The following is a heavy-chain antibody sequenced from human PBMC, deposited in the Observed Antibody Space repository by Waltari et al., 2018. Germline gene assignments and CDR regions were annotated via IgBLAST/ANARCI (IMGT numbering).Heavy chain of an antibody. CDR1: GYTFTGYY. Sequence: QVQLVQSGADVKKTGASVTVSCKASGYTFTGYYMHWVRHAPGQGLGWMGWINHNRGGTNYAQKFQDRVTLTRDTSTSAAYRGLRRLGSGDTAVYDRARDVGVDPAMAHFDYWGQGTLVTVSA. CDR2: INHNRGGT. J-gene: IGHJ4*02. V-gene: IGHV1-2*02. CDR3: ARDVGVDPAMAHFDY. D-gene: IGHD5-18*01.